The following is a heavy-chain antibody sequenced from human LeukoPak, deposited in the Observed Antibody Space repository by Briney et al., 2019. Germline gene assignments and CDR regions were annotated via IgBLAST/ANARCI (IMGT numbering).Heavy chain of an antibody. CDR3: ARQEGAPKYYDFWSGYPKIFGGYGMDV. V-gene: IGHV4-39*01. J-gene: IGHJ6*02. D-gene: IGHD3-3*01. CDR2: IYYSGST. CDR1: GGSISSSSYY. Sequence: PSETLFLTCTVSGGSISSSSYYWGWIRQPPGKGLEWIGSIYYSGSTYYNPSLKSRVTISVDTSKNQFSLKLSSVTAADTAVYYCARQEGAPKYYDFWSGYPKIFGGYGMDVWGQGTTVTVSS.